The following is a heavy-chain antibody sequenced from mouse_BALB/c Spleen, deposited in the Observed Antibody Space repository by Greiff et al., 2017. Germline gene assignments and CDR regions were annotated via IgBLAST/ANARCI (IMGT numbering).Heavy chain of an antibody. CDR3: ARVDYGSSLYAMDY. V-gene: IGHV2-9*02. Sequence: VMLVESGPGLVAPSQSLSITCTVSGFSLTSYGVHWVRQPPGKGLEWLGVIWAGGSTNYNSALMSRLSISKDNSKSQVFLKMNSLQTDDTAMYYCARVDYGSSLYAMDYWGQGTSVTVSS. J-gene: IGHJ4*01. CDR1: GFSLTSYG. D-gene: IGHD1-1*01. CDR2: IWAGGST.